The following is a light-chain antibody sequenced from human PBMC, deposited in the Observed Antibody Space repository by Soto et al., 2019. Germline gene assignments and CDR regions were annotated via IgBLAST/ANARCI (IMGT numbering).Light chain of an antibody. Sequence: EVVMTQSPATLSVSPGERATLSCRASQSVSSNLAWYQQKPGQAPRLLIYGGSTRATVIPDRFSGSGSGTEFTLNIGSLQSEDFAIYYCQQYNNWPPITFDQGTKLEIK. J-gene: IGKJ2*01. CDR3: QQYNNWPPIT. CDR1: QSVSSN. V-gene: IGKV3-15*01. CDR2: GGS.